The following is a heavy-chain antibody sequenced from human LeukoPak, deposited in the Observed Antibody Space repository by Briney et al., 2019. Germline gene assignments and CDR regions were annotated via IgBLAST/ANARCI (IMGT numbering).Heavy chain of an antibody. J-gene: IGHJ4*02. CDR3: ARGELLSDY. Sequence: GGSLRLSCSATGFTFSSYGMHWVRQAPGKGLEWVANIKQDGSEKYYVDSVKGRFTISRDNAKNSLYLQMNSLRAEDTAVYYCARGELLSDYWGQGTLVTVSS. D-gene: IGHD2-2*01. CDR1: GFTFSSYG. CDR2: IKQDGSEK. V-gene: IGHV3-7*04.